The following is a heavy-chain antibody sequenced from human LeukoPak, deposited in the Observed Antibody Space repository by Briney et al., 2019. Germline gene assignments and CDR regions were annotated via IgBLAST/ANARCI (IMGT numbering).Heavy chain of an antibody. CDR1: GFTFSSYG. J-gene: IGHJ4*02. D-gene: IGHD2-15*01. CDR2: ISYDGSNK. CDR3: AKGVVVVAAKGGFDY. Sequence: GGSLRLSCAASGFTFSSYGMHWVRQAPGKGLEWVAVISYDGSNKYYADSVKGRFTISRDNSKNTLYLQMNSLRAEDTAVYHCAKGVVVVAAKGGFDYWGQGTLVTVSS. V-gene: IGHV3-30*18.